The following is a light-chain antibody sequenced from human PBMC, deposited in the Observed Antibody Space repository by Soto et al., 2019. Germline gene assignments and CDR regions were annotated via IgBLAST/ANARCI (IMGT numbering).Light chain of an antibody. CDR3: SSYTTTTTYV. V-gene: IGLV2-14*01. J-gene: IGLJ1*01. CDR1: TSDIGAYNY. CDR2: EVT. Sequence: QSALTQPASVSGSPGQSITISCSGTTSDIGAYNYVSWYHQLPGKAPKLIIYEVTHRPSGVSPRFSGSKSGNTASLTISGLQAEDEADYYCSSYTTTTTYVFGTGTKVTVL.